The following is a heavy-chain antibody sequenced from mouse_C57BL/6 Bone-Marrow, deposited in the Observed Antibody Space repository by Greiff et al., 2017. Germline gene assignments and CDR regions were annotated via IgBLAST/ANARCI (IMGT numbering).Heavy chain of an antibody. V-gene: IGHV1-81*01. CDR2: IYPRSGNT. J-gene: IGHJ2*01. D-gene: IGHD1-1*02. Sequence: QVQLQQSGAELARPGASVKLSCKASGYTFTSYGISWVKQRTGQGLEWIGEIYPRSGNTYYNEKFKGKATLTADKSSSTAYMELRSLTSEDSAVYFCARGGTGAFDDWGKGTTLTVSS. CDR1: GYTFTSYG. CDR3: ARGGTGAFDD.